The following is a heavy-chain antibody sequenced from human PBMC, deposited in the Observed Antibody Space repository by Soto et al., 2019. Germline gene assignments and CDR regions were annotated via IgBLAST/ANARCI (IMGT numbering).Heavy chain of an antibody. D-gene: IGHD6-19*01. J-gene: IGHJ4*02. CDR3: ARDTSGWGFDY. V-gene: IGHV3-33*01. CDR1: GFTFSSYG. CDR2: IWYDGSNK. Sequence: GGSLRLSCAASGFTFSSYGMHWVRQAPGKGLEWVAVIWYDGSNKYYADSVKGRFTISRDNSKNTLYLQMNSLRAEDTAVYYCARDTSGWGFDYWGQGTLVTVSS.